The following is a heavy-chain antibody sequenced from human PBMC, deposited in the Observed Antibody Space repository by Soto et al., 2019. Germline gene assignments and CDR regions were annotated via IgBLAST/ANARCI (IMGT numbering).Heavy chain of an antibody. D-gene: IGHD1-26*01. CDR3: ARFSVGNLDAFDL. V-gene: IGHV3-11*04. CDR2: ISGGGDTI. J-gene: IGHJ3*01. CDR1: GFTFRDSY. Sequence: GESLKISCAASGFTFRDSYMTWIRQAPGKGLEWLSYISGGGDTIYYADSVKGRFTVSRDNAKNSLYLQMNNLRAEDTAMYYCARFSVGNLDAFDLWGQGTLVTVSS.